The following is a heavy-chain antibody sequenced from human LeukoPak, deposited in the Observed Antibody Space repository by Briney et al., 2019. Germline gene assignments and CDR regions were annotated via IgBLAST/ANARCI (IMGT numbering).Heavy chain of an antibody. CDR3: AKESSSWFPFDY. CDR2: IRYDGSNK. J-gene: IGHJ4*01. D-gene: IGHD6-13*01. V-gene: IGHV3-30*02. Sequence: GGALRLSCAASGFTFSSYGMHWVRQAPGKGLEGVAFIRYDGSNKYYADSVKGRFTISRDNSKNTLYLQMNSLRAEDTAVYYCAKESSSWFPFDYWGHGTLVTVSS. CDR1: GFTFSSYG.